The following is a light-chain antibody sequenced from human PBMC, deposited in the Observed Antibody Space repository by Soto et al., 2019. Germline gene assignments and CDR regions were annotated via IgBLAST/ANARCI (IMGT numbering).Light chain of an antibody. CDR1: QGIRND. CDR2: AAS. CDR3: LQDYIYPWA. Sequence: AIQMTQSPSSLSASVGDRVTITCRASQGIRNDLGWYQQKPGKAPELLIYAASSLQSGVPSRFSGSGSGTDFTLTISSLQPVDFATYYCLQDYIYPWAFGQGTKVEIK. V-gene: IGKV1-6*01. J-gene: IGKJ1*01.